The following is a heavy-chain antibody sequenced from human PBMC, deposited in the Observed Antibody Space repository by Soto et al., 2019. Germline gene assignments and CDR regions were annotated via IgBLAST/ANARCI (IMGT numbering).Heavy chain of an antibody. Sequence: PGGSLRLSCSGSGFTFADFAMSWVRQAPGGGLEWVSGISASGGSTYYADSVEGRFTIFRDNFRDTLSLHMSGLRVEDTAMYYCAKDQNGNYVGGFEMCGQGTLVTVSS. CDR1: GFTFADFA. V-gene: IGHV3-23*01. J-gene: IGHJ3*02. D-gene: IGHD1-7*01. CDR3: AKDQNGNYVGGFEM. CDR2: ISASGGST.